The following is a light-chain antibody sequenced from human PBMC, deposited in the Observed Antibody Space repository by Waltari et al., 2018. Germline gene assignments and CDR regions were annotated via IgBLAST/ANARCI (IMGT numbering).Light chain of an antibody. CDR1: QTISIY. Sequence: DIQMTQSPSSLSASVGARVTISCRASQTISIYLNWFQQKPGQAPKLLIYAASSLQSGVPSRFSGSGSGTDFTLTISSLQPEDFATYYCQHSYSTPPFTFGPGTKVDIK. J-gene: IGKJ3*01. V-gene: IGKV1-39*01. CDR2: AAS. CDR3: QHSYSTPPFT.